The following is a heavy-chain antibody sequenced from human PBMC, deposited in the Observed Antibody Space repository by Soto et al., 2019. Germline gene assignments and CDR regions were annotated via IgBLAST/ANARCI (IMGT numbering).Heavy chain of an antibody. Sequence: SETLSLTCTVSGGSISSSSYYWGWIRQPPGKGLEWIGSIYYSGSTYYNPSLKSRVTISVDTSKNQFSLKLSSVTAADTAVYYCARRDEVGATSAGGHDAFDIWGQGTMVTVSS. D-gene: IGHD1-26*01. V-gene: IGHV4-39*01. CDR3: ARRDEVGATSAGGHDAFDI. CDR1: GGSISSSSYY. J-gene: IGHJ3*02. CDR2: IYYSGST.